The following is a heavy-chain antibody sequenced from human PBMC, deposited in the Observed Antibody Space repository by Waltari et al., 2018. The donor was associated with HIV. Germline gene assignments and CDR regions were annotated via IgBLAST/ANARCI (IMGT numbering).Heavy chain of an antibody. V-gene: IGHV1-3*01. CDR1: GYTFSSSA. CDR2: INGGKCHT. J-gene: IGHJ5*01. CDR3: AKSGTSMITLDS. Sequence: QVRLLQSGPEVKKPGASLILFCRASGYTFSSSAMHWLRQAPGQRPEWRGWINGGKCHTKYSQKFQDRVTFSRDVSATTAYMELAALKLDDTAIYYCAKSGTSMITLDSWGQGTPVVVSS. D-gene: IGHD3-10*01.